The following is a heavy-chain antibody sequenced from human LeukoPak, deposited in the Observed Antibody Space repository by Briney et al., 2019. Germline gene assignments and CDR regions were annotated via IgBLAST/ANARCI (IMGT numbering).Heavy chain of an antibody. CDR1: GGSFSGYY. D-gene: IGHD3-22*01. V-gene: IGHV4-34*01. CDR2: INHSGST. Sequence: SETLSLTCAVYGGSFSGYYWSWTRQPPGKGLEWIGEINHSGSTNYNPSLKSRVTISVDTSKNQFSLKLSSVTAADTAVYYCARLRYYDSSGYLEGADDALDIWGQGTMVTVSS. J-gene: IGHJ3*02. CDR3: ARLRYYDSSGYLEGADDALDI.